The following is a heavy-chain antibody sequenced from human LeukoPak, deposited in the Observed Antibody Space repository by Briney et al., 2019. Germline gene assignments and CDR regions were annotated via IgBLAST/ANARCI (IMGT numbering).Heavy chain of an antibody. CDR2: INPSGGST. CDR1: GYTFTSYY. D-gene: IGHD3-22*01. Sequence: ASVKVSCTASGYTFTSYYMHWVRQAPGQGLEWMGIINPSGGSTSYAQKFQGRVTMTRDTSTSTVYMELSSLRSEDTAVYYCARDSYYYDSSGYLNYFDYWGQGTLVAVSS. CDR3: ARDSYYYDSSGYLNYFDY. J-gene: IGHJ4*02. V-gene: IGHV1-46*01.